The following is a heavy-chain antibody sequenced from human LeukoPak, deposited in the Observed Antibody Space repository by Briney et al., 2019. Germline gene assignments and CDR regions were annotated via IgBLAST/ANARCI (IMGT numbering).Heavy chain of an antibody. Sequence: PGGSLRLSCEASGLTFSNPWMHWVRQVPGKGLVWVSRMYGDMRDISYADSVKGRFTISRDNAKNTVYLQMNSLRGEDTAVYYCARDLGLRGSTWGQGTLVTVSS. D-gene: IGHD5-12*01. V-gene: IGHV3-74*01. J-gene: IGHJ5*02. CDR1: GLTFSNPW. CDR3: ARDLGLRGST. CDR2: MYGDMRDI.